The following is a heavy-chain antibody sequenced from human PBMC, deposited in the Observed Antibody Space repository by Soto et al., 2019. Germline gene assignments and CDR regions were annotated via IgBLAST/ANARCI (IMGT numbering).Heavy chain of an antibody. CDR3: AKATYSNAWYRFDL. Sequence: GGSLRLSCEASGLTSSLHLVSWVRQASGKGLEWVVDIKRAGSIHYYVDSVKGRFTISRDNAKNLLYLQMNCLRAEDTALYYFAKATYSNAWYRFDLWCQGTLVTVSS. J-gene: IGHJ4*02. V-gene: IGHV3-7*03. CDR2: IKRAGSIH. D-gene: IGHD4-4*01. CDR1: GLTSSLHL.